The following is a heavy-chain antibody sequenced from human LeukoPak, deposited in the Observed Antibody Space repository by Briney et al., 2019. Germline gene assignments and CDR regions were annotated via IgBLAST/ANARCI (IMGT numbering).Heavy chain of an antibody. CDR1: GGPISSYY. CDR2: INHSGST. CDR3: ARGRRRYYGSGKGFDY. D-gene: IGHD3-10*01. Sequence: SETLSLTCTVSGGPISSYYWSWIRQPPGKGLEWIGEINHSGSTNCNPSLKSRVTISVDTSKNQFSLKLSSVTAADTAVYYCARGRRRYYGSGKGFDYWGQGTLVTVSS. V-gene: IGHV4-34*01. J-gene: IGHJ4*02.